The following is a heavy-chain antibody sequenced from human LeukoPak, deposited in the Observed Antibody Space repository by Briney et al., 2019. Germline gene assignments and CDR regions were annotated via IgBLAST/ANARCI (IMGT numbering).Heavy chain of an antibody. CDR3: ATDLSSGSYYQDYYFDY. CDR2: INPNSGGT. V-gene: IGHV1-2*06. CDR1: GYTFTGYY. J-gene: IGHJ4*02. Sequence: ASVKVSCKASGYTFTGYYMHWVRQAPGQGLEWMGRINPNSGGTNYAQKFQGRVTMTRDTSISTAYVELSRLRSDDTAVYYCATDLSSGSYYQDYYFDYWGQGTLVTVSS. D-gene: IGHD3-10*01.